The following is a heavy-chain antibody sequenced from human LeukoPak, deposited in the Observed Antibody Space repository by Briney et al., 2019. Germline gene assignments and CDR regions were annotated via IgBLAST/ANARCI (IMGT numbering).Heavy chain of an antibody. J-gene: IGHJ4*02. Sequence: ASVKVSCKASGGTFSSYAISWVRQAPGQGLEWMGGIIPIFGTANYAQKFQGRVTITADESTSTAYMELSSLRSEDTAVYYYARSSQAAAGTFDYWGQGTLVTVSS. D-gene: IGHD6-13*01. CDR1: GGTFSSYA. CDR2: IIPIFGTA. CDR3: ARSSQAAAGTFDY. V-gene: IGHV1-69*13.